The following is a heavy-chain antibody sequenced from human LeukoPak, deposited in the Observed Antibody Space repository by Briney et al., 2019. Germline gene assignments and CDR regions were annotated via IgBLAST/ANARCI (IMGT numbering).Heavy chain of an antibody. CDR1: GGSITSYY. J-gene: IGHJ4*02. CDR3: ARLLGTAMGYYFDY. Sequence: SETLSLTCTVSGGSITSYYWSWIRQPPGKGLEWFGYIYTSGSTNYNPSLKSRVTISVDTSKNQFSLKLSSVTAADTAVYYCARLLGTAMGYYFDYWGQGTLVTVSS. CDR2: IYTSGST. V-gene: IGHV4-4*09. D-gene: IGHD5-18*01.